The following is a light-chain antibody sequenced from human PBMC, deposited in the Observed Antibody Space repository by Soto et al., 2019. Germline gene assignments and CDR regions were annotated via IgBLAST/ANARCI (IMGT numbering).Light chain of an antibody. Sequence: QSVLTQPASVSGAPGQSFTISCTGTSSVVGSYNLVSWYQQHPGKAPKLMIYEGSKRPSGVSNRFSGSKSGNTASLTISGLQAEDEADYYCCSYAGSSTLVFGGGTKVTVL. CDR1: SSVVGSYNL. V-gene: IGLV2-23*01. J-gene: IGLJ2*01. CDR3: CSYAGSSTLV. CDR2: EGS.